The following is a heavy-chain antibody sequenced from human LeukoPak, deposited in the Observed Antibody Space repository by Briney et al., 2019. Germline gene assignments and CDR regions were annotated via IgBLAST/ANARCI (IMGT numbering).Heavy chain of an antibody. J-gene: IGHJ4*02. D-gene: IGHD3-10*01. CDR1: GGSISSSSYY. V-gene: IGHV4-39*01. CDR3: ARRSSMVRGVIRPAN. Sequence: SETLSLTCTVSGGSISSSSYYWGWIRQPPGKGLEWTGSIYYSGSTYYNPSLKSRVTISVDTSKNQFSLKLSSVTAADTAVYYCARRSSMVRGVIRPANWGQGTLVTVSS. CDR2: IYYSGST.